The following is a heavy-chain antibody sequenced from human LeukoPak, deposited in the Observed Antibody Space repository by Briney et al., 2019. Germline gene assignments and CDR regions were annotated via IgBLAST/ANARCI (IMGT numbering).Heavy chain of an antibody. V-gene: IGHV3-7*01. CDR1: GFTFGSSW. CDR2: IKEDGNEK. CDR3: ARDLDIVVVTAGWFDP. D-gene: IGHD2-21*02. Sequence: PGGSLRLSCAASGFTFGSSWMSWVRQSPGKGLEWVANIKEDGNEKYYVDSVKGRFTISRDNAKNSLYLQMNSLRAEDTAVYYCARDLDIVVVTAGWFDPWGQGTLVTVSS. J-gene: IGHJ5*02.